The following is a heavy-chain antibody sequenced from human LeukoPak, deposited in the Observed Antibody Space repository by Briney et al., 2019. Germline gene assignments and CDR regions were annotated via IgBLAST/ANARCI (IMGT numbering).Heavy chain of an antibody. J-gene: IGHJ4*02. V-gene: IGHV4-59*08. CDR3: ARRGFFDS. CDR1: GASISGYY. CDR2: ISDSGSI. Sequence: SETLSLTCTVSGASISGYYWSWIRQPPGKGLEWIGFISDSGSINYNPSLKSRATLSVDTSKNQFSLMMSSVTAADTAVYYCARRGFFDSWGQGTLVTISS.